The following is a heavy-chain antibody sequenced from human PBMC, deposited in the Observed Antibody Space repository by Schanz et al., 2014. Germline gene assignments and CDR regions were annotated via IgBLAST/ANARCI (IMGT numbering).Heavy chain of an antibody. J-gene: IGHJ6*03. CDR3: ARSPNNNDFWSGYTLRADYDSYMDV. V-gene: IGHV3-23*04. CDR1: GFVFRTFA. D-gene: IGHD3-3*01. CDR2: VSASGGGP. Sequence: EVQLVESGGGLVKPGGSLRLSCAASGFVFRTFAMYWVRQAPGKGLEWVSLVSASGGGPFYADSVKGRFTISRDNSRNTMYLQMNSLRAEDTAVYYCARSPNNNDFWSGYTLRADYDSYMDVWGKGTTVTVS.